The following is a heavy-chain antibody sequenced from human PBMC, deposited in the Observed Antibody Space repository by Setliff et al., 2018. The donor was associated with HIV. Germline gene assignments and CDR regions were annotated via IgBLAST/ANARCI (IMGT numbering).Heavy chain of an antibody. V-gene: IGHV4-38-2*02. CDR2: IYHAGNT. J-gene: IGHJ3*02. D-gene: IGHD4-17*01. CDR3: ARGTTLNVVPDAFDI. CDR1: GYSISSGYY. Sequence: SETLSLTCTVTGYSISSGYYWAWIRQPPGKGLEWIGHIYHAGNTHYNPSLKSRVTISVDTSKNQISLRLNSLTAADTALYYCARGTTLNVVPDAFDIWGQGTMVTVSS.